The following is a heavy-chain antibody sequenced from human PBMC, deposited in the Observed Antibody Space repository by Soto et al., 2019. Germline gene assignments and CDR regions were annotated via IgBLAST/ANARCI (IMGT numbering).Heavy chain of an antibody. CDR2: ISHDGGAT. V-gene: IGHV3-30*18. J-gene: IGHJ5*02. D-gene: IGHD6-13*01. CDR1: GFTFSTSG. Sequence: QVQLVESGGGVVQSGRSLRLSCVASGFTFSTSGMHWIRQAPGKGLGWVAMISHDGGATYYVDSVKGRFTISRDTDKNTLHLQMDSLRPEDTATYYCAKDWGSSGWYNWFDPWGQGTLVTVSS. CDR3: AKDWGSSGWYNWFDP.